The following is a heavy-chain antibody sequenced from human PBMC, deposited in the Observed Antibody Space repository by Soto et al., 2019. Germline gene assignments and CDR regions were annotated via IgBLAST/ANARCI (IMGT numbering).Heavy chain of an antibody. CDR1: GGSFSGYY. CDR3: ARGGGHYPYYYGSGSYPKSFDY. CDR2: INHSGST. D-gene: IGHD3-10*01. Sequence: PSETLSLTCAVYGGSFSGYYWSWIRQPPGKGLEWIGEINHSGSTNYNPSLKSRVTISVDTSKNQFSLKLSSVTAADTAVYYCARGGGHYPYYYGSGSYPKSFDYWGQGTLVTVSS. V-gene: IGHV4-34*01. J-gene: IGHJ4*02.